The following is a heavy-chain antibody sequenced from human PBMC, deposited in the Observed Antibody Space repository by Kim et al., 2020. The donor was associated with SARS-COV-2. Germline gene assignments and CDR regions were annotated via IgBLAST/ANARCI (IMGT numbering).Heavy chain of an antibody. CDR1: GFTFSSYA. V-gene: IGHV3-23*01. CDR2: ISGSGGST. Sequence: GGSLRLSCAASGFTFSSYAMSWVRQAPGKGLEWVSAISGSGGSTYYADSVKGRFTISRDNSKNTLYLQMNSLRAEDTAVYYCAKPDGTDYGGNPDFDYWGQGTLVTVSS. J-gene: IGHJ4*02. D-gene: IGHD4-17*01. CDR3: AKPDGTDYGGNPDFDY.